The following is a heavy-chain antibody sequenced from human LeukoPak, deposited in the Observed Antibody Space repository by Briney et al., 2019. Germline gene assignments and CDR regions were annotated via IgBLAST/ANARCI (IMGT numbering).Heavy chain of an antibody. CDR1: GYTFTSHG. D-gene: IGHD5-24*01. CDR3: ARREIAGAFDI. CDR2: IIPFFGTA. V-gene: IGHV1-69*13. Sequence: GASVKVSCKASGYTFTSHGISWVRQAPGQGLEWMGGIIPFFGTANYAQKFQGRVTITADESTSTAYMELSSLRSEDTAVYYCARREIAGAFDIWGQGTMVTVSS. J-gene: IGHJ3*02.